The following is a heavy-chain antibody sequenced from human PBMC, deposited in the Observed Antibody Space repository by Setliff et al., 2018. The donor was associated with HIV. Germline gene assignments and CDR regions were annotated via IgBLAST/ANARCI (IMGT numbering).Heavy chain of an antibody. V-gene: IGHV4-34*01. CDR1: GGSFSGYY. D-gene: IGHD5-12*01. CDR2: INHSGST. J-gene: IGHJ4*02. CDR3: ARAPLEYSGYDYLRYFDY. Sequence: PSETLSLTCAVYGGSFSGYYWSWFRQPPGKGLEWIEEINHSGSTNYNPSLKSRVTISVDTSKNQFPLKLSSVTAADTAVYYCARAPLEYSGYDYLRYFDYWGQGTLVTVSS.